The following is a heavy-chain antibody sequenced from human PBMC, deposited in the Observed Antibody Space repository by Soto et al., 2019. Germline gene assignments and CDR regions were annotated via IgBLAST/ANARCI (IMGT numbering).Heavy chain of an antibody. D-gene: IGHD2-2*01. CDR2: IYYSGST. Sequence: QVQLQESGPGLVKPSQTLSLTCTVSGGSISSGGYYWSWIRQHPEKGLEWIGYIYYSGSTYYNPSLQSPVTISVNTSKNQFSLPLRSVTLAATAVYYCAREMKSVPAAYKWFDPWGQGTLVTVSS. J-gene: IGHJ5*02. V-gene: IGHV4-31*01. CDR3: AREMKSVPAAYKWFDP. CDR1: GGSISSGGYY.